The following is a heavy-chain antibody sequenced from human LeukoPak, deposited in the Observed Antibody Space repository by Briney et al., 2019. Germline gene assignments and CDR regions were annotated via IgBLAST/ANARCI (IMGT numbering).Heavy chain of an antibody. Sequence: ASVKVSCKASGYTFTSYGISWVRQAPGQGLEWMGWISAYNGNTNYAQKLQGRVTMTTDTSTSTAYMELRSLRSDDTAVYYCARDRSSSWYTPYDYWGQGTLVTVSS. D-gene: IGHD6-13*01. CDR2: ISAYNGNT. J-gene: IGHJ4*02. CDR3: ARDRSSSWYTPYDY. V-gene: IGHV1-18*01. CDR1: GYTFTSYG.